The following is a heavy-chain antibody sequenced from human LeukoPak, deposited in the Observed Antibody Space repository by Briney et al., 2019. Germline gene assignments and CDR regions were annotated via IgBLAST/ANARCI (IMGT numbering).Heavy chain of an antibody. CDR2: IYPGDPDI. CDR3: ARYYYDRSAGPFDY. Sequence: GESLRISCKGSGYSFTSYWISWVRQMPGKGLEWMGIIYPGDPDIRYSPSFQGQVTISADKSITTAYLQWSSLKASDTAMYYCARYYYDRSAGPFDYWGQGTLVTVSS. CDR1: GYSFTSYW. D-gene: IGHD3-22*01. V-gene: IGHV5-51*01. J-gene: IGHJ4*02.